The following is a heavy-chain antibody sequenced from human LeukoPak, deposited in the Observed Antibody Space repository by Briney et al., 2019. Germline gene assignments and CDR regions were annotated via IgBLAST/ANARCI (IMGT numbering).Heavy chain of an antibody. Sequence: GGSLRLSCAASGFTFSDYYMSWIRQAPGKGLEWVLYISSSGSTIYYADSVKGRFTISRDNAKNSLYLQMNSLRAEDTAVYYCARDRHINTYYDFWSGSYSDYWGQGTLVTVSS. D-gene: IGHD3-3*01. J-gene: IGHJ4*02. CDR2: ISSSGSTI. CDR3: ARDRHINTYYDFWSGSYSDY. V-gene: IGHV3-11*01. CDR1: GFTFSDYY.